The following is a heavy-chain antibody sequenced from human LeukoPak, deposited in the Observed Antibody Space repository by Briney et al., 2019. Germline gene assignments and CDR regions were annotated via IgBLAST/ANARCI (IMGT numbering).Heavy chain of an antibody. CDR2: SYYSGST. Sequence: SQTLSLTCTVSGGSISSGEYYWSWIRQPPGKGLEWIGNSYYSGSTYYNPSLKSRVTISVDTSKNQFSLKLSSVTAADTAVYYCARDRKSRKGSVFSSSYNYYYYGMDVWGKGTTVTVSS. CDR3: ARDRKSRKGSVFSSSYNYYYYGMDV. V-gene: IGHV4-30-4*01. CDR1: GGSISSGEYY. J-gene: IGHJ6*04. D-gene: IGHD1-26*01.